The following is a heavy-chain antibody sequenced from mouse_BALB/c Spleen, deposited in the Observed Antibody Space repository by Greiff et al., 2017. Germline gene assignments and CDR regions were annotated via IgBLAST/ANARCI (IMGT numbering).Heavy chain of an antibody. CDR3: ARGTTVVARYWYFDV. Sequence: VQLQQSGAELARPGASVKLSCKASGYTFTSYWMQWVKQRPGQGLEWIGAIYPGDGDTRYTQKFKGKATLTADKSSSTAYMQLSSLASEDSAVYYCARGTTVVARYWYFDVWGAGTTVTVSS. V-gene: IGHV1-87*01. J-gene: IGHJ1*01. CDR1: GYTFTSYW. D-gene: IGHD1-1*01. CDR2: IYPGDGDT.